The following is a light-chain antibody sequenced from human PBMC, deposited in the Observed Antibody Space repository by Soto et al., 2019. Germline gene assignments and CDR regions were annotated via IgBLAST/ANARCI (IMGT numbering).Light chain of an antibody. CDR3: QEYNTWSLVT. Sequence: EIVMTQSPATLSVSPGDTATLSCMASQSIGSNVGWYQQKPGQAPRLLIYGASTRATGISTRFSGSGAGTECSLTSSSLQSEDLAVYYCQEYNTWSLVTFGQGTRLEIK. CDR1: QSIGSN. J-gene: IGKJ5*01. CDR2: GAS. V-gene: IGKV3-15*01.